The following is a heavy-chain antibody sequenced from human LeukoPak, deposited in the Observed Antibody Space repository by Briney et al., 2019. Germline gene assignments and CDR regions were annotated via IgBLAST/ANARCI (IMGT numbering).Heavy chain of an antibody. CDR2: INPSGGST. V-gene: IGHV1-46*01. CDR1: GYTFTSYY. J-gene: IGHJ4*02. CDR3: ATDQTVPRGGY. D-gene: IGHD2-2*01. Sequence: GASVKVSCKASGYTFTSYYMHWVRQAPGQGLEWMGIINPSGGSTSYAQKFQGRVTMTEDTSTDTAYMELSSLRSEDTAVYYCATDQTVPRGGYWGQGTLVTVSS.